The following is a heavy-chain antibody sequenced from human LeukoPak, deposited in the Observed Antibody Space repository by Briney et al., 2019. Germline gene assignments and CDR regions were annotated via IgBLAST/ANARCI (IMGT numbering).Heavy chain of an antibody. CDR1: GGSISSSNW. Sequence: SETLSLTCAVSGGSISSSNWWSWVRQPPGKGLEWIGEIYHSGSTNYNPSLKSRVTISVDTSKNQFSLKLSSVTAADTAVYYCAREMATSGDAFDIWGQGTMVTVSS. V-gene: IGHV4-4*02. D-gene: IGHD5-24*01. CDR2: IYHSGST. J-gene: IGHJ3*02. CDR3: AREMATSGDAFDI.